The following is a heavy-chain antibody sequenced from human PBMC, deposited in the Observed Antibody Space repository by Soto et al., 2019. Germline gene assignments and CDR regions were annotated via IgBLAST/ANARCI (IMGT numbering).Heavy chain of an antibody. Sequence: GGSLRLSCAPSGFTFSSYAMSWVRQAPGKGLEWVSAISASAATTYYADSVKGRFTISRDNSKNTLYVQMNSLRAEDTAIYYCAKLVAYSTSAIDSWGQGALVTVSS. CDR2: ISASAATT. D-gene: IGHD6-6*01. V-gene: IGHV3-23*01. CDR3: AKLVAYSTSAIDS. CDR1: GFTFSSYA. J-gene: IGHJ4*02.